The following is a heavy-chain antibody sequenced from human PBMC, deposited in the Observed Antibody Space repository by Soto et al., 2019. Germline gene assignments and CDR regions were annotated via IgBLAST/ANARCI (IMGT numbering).Heavy chain of an antibody. Sequence: SETLSLTCTVSGGSISSYYWSWIRQPPGKGLEWIGYIYYSGSTNYNPSPKSRVTISVDTSKNQFSLKLSSVTAADTAVYYCARDQGYCSSTSCLYDRYYYGMDVWGQGTTVTVSS. CDR2: IYYSGST. V-gene: IGHV4-59*01. J-gene: IGHJ6*02. CDR1: GGSISSYY. D-gene: IGHD2-2*01. CDR3: ARDQGYCSSTSCLYDRYYYGMDV.